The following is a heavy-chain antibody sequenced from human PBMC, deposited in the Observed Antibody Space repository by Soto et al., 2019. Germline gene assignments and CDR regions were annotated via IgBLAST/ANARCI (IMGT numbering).Heavy chain of an antibody. Sequence: GXSVKVSCKASGSTFTRYGIGWARQAPGQGLEWMGWINKXNGNKXYAQNVKGRVXXTTDTYTXXDYMELSSMRSNDTAIYYCAMVDVYVTHSTQDVWGQGTTVTVSS. CDR1: GSTFTRYG. J-gene: IGHJ6*01. CDR3: AMVDVYVTHSTQDV. V-gene: IGHV1-18*01. CDR2: INKXNGNK. D-gene: IGHD3-16*01.